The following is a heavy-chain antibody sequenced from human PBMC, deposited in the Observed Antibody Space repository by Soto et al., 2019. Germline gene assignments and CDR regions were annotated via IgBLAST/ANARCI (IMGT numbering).Heavy chain of an antibody. Sequence: GESLKISCKGSGYSFTSYWIGWVRQMPGKGLEWMGIIYPGDSDTRYSPSFQGQVTISADKSISTAYLQWSSLKASDTAMYYCARHGASGYYDSSGYLIDYWGQGTLVTVSS. J-gene: IGHJ4*02. CDR1: GYSFTSYW. V-gene: IGHV5-51*01. CDR3: ARHGASGYYDSSGYLIDY. CDR2: IYPGDSDT. D-gene: IGHD3-22*01.